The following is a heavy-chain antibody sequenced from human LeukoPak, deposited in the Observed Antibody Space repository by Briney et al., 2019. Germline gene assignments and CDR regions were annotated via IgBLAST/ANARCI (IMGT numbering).Heavy chain of an antibody. D-gene: IGHD3-10*01. CDR2: MNPNSGNT. J-gene: IGHJ5*02. V-gene: IGHV1-8*01. Sequence: ASVKVSCKASGYTFTSYDINWVRQATGQGLEWMGWMNPNSGNTGYAQKFQGRVTMTRNTSISTAYMELSSLRSEDTAVYYCARDVEGVVTMVNWFDPWGQGTLVTVSS. CDR3: ARDVEGVVTMVNWFDP. CDR1: GYTFTSYD.